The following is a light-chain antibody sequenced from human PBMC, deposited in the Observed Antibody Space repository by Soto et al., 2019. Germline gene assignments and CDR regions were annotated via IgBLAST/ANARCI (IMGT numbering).Light chain of an antibody. CDR1: SSKIGAGYG. V-gene: IGLV1-40*01. J-gene: IGLJ2*01. CDR2: GNN. Sequence: QSVLTQPPSVSGAPGQRVTISCTGSSSKIGAGYGVHWYQQLPGTAPKLLISGNNNRPSGVPDRFSGSKSGTSASLAITGLQAEDEADYYCQSYDNSLSAYVVFGGGTKVTVL. CDR3: QSYDNSLSAYVV.